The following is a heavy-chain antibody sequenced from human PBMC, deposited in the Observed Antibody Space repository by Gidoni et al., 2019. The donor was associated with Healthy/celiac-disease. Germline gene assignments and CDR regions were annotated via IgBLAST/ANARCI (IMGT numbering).Heavy chain of an antibody. J-gene: IGHJ2*01. CDR1: GYTFTSYA. Sequence: QVQLVQSGAEVKKPGASVKVSCKASGYTFTSYAMHWVRQAPGQRLEGMGWINAGNGNTKYSQKFQGRVTITRDTSASTAYMELSSLRSEDTAVYYCARTRESSGWHWYFDLWGRGTLVTVSS. V-gene: IGHV1-3*01. CDR2: INAGNGNT. D-gene: IGHD6-19*01. CDR3: ARTRESSGWHWYFDL.